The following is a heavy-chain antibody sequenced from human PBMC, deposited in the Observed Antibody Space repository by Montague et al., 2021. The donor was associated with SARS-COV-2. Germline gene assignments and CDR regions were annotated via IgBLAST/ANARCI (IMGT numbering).Heavy chain of an antibody. CDR2: IWYDGSNE. J-gene: IGHJ4*02. V-gene: IGHV3-33*01. D-gene: IGHD1-26*01. CDR1: GFIFSSYG. Sequence: FRRLSCAASGFIFSSYGMHWVRQAPGKGLEWVAHIWYDGSNENYVDSVKGRFTISRDNFKNTLYLQTNSLRAEDTAIYYCARGSVGGYYFDYWGQGTLVTVSS. CDR3: ARGSVGGYYFDY.